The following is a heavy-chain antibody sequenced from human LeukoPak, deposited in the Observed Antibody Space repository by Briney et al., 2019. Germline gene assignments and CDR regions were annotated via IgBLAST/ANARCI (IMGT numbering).Heavy chain of an antibody. D-gene: IGHD3-3*01. CDR2: INHSGST. CDR3: AVDFWSGYYRMDY. V-gene: IGHV4-34*01. J-gene: IGHJ4*02. Sequence: SETLSLTCAVYGGSFSGYYWSWIRQPPGKGLEWIGEINHSGSTNYNPSLKSRVTISVDTSKNQFSLKLSSVTAADTAVYYCAVDFWSGYYRMDYWGQGTLVTVSP. CDR1: GGSFSGYY.